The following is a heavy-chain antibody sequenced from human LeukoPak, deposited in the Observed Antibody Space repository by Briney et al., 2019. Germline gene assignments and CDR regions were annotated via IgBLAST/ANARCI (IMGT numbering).Heavy chain of an antibody. CDR1: GFTFYDYA. CDR2: ISSNSGNI. CDR3: AKSRIEVPRWLRFDY. J-gene: IGHJ4*02. Sequence: GGSLRLSCVASGFTFYDYAMHWVRQAPGKGLEWVSGISSNSGNIGYADSVKGRFTISRDNAKNTLYLQMNSLRAEDTAVYYCAKSRIEVPRWLRFDYWGQGTLVTVSS. V-gene: IGHV3-9*01. D-gene: IGHD5-12*01.